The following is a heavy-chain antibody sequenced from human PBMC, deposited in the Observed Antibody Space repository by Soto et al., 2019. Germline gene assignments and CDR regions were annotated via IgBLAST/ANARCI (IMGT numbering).Heavy chain of an antibody. CDR3: AVGVDYGDYGYFDS. V-gene: IGHV1-18*04. Sequence: QVQMVQSGTEVKEPGASVKVSCKASGYTFSSRGISWVRQAPGQGREWLGWISCYNGDTFYAQKVQGRVTMTTDRAKSTAYLDLRNLRSDDTALYYCAVGVDYGDYGYFDSWGQGTLVTVSS. D-gene: IGHD4-17*01. J-gene: IGHJ4*02. CDR2: ISCYNGDT. CDR1: GYTFSSRG.